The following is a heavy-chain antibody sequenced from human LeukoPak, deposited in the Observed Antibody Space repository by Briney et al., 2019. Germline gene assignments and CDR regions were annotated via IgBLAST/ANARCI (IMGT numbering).Heavy chain of an antibody. J-gene: IGHJ4*02. CDR3: ARDTAAAGTGSSNDY. CDR1: GGSISSYY. Sequence: SETLSLTCTVSGGSISSYYWSWIRQPPGKGLEWIGEIYHSGSTNYNPSLKSRVTISVDKSKNQFSLKLSSVTAADTAVYYCARDTAAAGTGSSNDYWGQGTLVTVSS. V-gene: IGHV4-59*12. CDR2: IYHSGST. D-gene: IGHD6-13*01.